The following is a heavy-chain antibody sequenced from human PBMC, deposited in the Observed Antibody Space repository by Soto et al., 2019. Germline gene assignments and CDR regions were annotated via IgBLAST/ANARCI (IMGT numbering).Heavy chain of an antibody. V-gene: IGHV3-23*01. CDR3: AKYYYDSSGNNFDY. CDR1: GFTFSSYA. CDR2: ISGSGGST. D-gene: IGHD3-22*01. J-gene: IGHJ4*02. Sequence: LRLSCAASGFTFSSYAMSWVRQAPGKGLEWVSAISGSGGSTYYADSVKGRFTISRDNSKNTLYLQMNSLRAEDTAVYYCAKYYYDSSGNNFDYWGQGTLVTVSS.